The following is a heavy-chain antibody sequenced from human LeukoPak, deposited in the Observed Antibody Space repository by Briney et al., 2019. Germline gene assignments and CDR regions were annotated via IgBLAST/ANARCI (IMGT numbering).Heavy chain of an antibody. J-gene: IGHJ4*01. Sequence: PGGCLRLFCAASGFTLTSYAMSSVRQAPGKGLEWVTAISGSGGSTYYADSVKGRFTISRDNSENTLYLQMNSLRVEYTDTHYCATVFLRDGYNGYFDYWGHKTQGTVSS. CDR3: ATVFLRDGYNGYFDY. V-gene: IGHV3-23*01. CDR2: ISGSGGST. CDR1: GFTLTSYA. D-gene: IGHD5-24*01.